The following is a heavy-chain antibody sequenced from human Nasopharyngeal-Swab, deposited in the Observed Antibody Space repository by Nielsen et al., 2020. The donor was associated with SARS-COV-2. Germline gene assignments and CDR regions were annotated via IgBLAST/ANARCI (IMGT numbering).Heavy chain of an antibody. Sequence: ASVTVSCKASGYTFTSYGISWVRQAPGQGLEWMGWISAYNGNTNYAQKLQGRVTMTTDTSTSTAYMELRSLRSDDTAVYYCAREGETYSSGWYGARWRNYYYYGMDVWGQGTTVTVSS. CDR3: AREGETYSSGWYGARWRNYYYYGMDV. CDR2: ISAYNGNT. D-gene: IGHD6-19*01. J-gene: IGHJ6*02. V-gene: IGHV1-18*01. CDR1: GYTFTSYG.